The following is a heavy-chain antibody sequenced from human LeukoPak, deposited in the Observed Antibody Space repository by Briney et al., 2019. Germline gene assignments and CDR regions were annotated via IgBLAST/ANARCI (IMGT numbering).Heavy chain of an antibody. CDR2: LDYVGST. Sequence: SETLSLTCTVSGGSISSDSYYWGWIRQPPGKGLEWIGSLDYVGSTYYNPSLKSRVTISLDTSKNQFSLKVSSVTAADTAVYYCARGSRVTSVTYLDLWGRGTLVTVSS. V-gene: IGHV4-39*07. D-gene: IGHD4-17*01. CDR1: GGSISSDSYY. CDR3: ARGSRVTSVTYLDL. J-gene: IGHJ2*01.